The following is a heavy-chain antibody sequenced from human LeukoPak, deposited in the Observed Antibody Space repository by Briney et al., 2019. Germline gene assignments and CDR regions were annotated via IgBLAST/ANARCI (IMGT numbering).Heavy chain of an antibody. CDR2: MNPSSGDT. Sequence: ASVKVSCKASGYTFTNYDINWVRQATGQGLEWMGWMNPSSGDTGYAEKFQGRVTMTRDTSTSTAYMELTSLTADDTAIFYCARTGMGGNVWIDSWGQGTLVTVSS. V-gene: IGHV1-8*01. CDR3: ARTGMGGNVWIDS. J-gene: IGHJ5*01. D-gene: IGHD1-26*01. CDR1: GYTFTNYD.